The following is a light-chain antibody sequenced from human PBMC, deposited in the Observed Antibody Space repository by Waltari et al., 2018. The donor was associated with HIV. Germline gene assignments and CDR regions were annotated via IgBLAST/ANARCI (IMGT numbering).Light chain of an antibody. V-gene: IGKV1-33*01. Sequence: DIQMTQSPSSLSASVGDRVTITCQASHYIDNYLSWYQQKPGKAPKLLIYDASNLETRVSSRFSGSGYGTEFSFTISSLQPEDIATYYCQQYENLPYSFGQGTNLEI. CDR1: HYIDNY. J-gene: IGKJ2*03. CDR3: QQYENLPYS. CDR2: DAS.